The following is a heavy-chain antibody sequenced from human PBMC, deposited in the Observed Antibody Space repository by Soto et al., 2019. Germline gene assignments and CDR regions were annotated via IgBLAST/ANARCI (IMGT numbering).Heavy chain of an antibody. J-gene: IGHJ2*01. V-gene: IGHV3-33*01. CDR2: IWYDGSNK. D-gene: IGHD3-22*01. CDR3: ARDRYYYDSSGSWSWYFDL. Sequence: QVRLEESGGGVVQPGRSLKLSCAASGFTFSSYGMHWVRQAPGKGLEWVAVIWYDGSNKYYADSVKGRFTISRDNSKNTLYLQMNSLRAEDTAVYYCARDRYYYDSSGSWSWYFDLWGRGTLVTVSS. CDR1: GFTFSSYG.